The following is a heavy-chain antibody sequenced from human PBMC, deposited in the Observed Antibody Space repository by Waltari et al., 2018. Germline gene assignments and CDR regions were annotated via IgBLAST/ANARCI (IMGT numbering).Heavy chain of an antibody. Sequence: QVQLQESGPGLVKPSETLSLTCTVSGGSLSRYYWSGIWHPPGKGLEWIGYIYYSGSTNYNPSLKSRVTISVDTSKNQFSLKLSSVTAADTAVYYCARYCSGGSCYYNWFDPWGQGTLVTVSS. CDR2: IYYSGST. CDR3: ARYCSGGSCYYNWFDP. D-gene: IGHD2-15*01. V-gene: IGHV4-59*08. CDR1: GGSLSRYY. J-gene: IGHJ5*02.